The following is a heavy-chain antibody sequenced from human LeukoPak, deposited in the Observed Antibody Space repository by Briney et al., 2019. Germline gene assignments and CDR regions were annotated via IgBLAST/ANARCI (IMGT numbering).Heavy chain of an antibody. V-gene: IGHV1-2*04. D-gene: IGHD3-16*02. Sequence: ASVKVSCKASAYSFTAYYMHWVRQAPGQGLEWMGWINSNSGGTNYAQKFKGWVTLTRDTSVNTTYMELSRLTSDVTAVYFCARGTPGSYLGYWGQGTLVTVSP. J-gene: IGHJ4*02. CDR2: INSNSGGT. CDR3: ARGTPGSYLGY. CDR1: AYSFTAYY.